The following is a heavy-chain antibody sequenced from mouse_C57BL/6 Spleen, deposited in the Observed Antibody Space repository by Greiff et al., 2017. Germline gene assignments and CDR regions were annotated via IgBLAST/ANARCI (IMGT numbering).Heavy chain of an antibody. J-gene: IGHJ1*03. CDR1: GFTFSSYT. Sequence: EVQLQESGGGLVKPGGSLKLSCAASGFTFSSYTMSWVRQTPEKRLEWVATISGGGGNTYYPDSVKGRFTISRDNAKNTLYLQMSSLRSEDTALYYCATITTVVARRYFDVWGTGTTVTVSS. CDR3: ATITTVVARRYFDV. D-gene: IGHD1-1*01. CDR2: ISGGGGNT. V-gene: IGHV5-9*01.